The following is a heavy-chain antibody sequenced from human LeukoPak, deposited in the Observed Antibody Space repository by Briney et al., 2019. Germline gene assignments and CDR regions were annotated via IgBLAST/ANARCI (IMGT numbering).Heavy chain of an antibody. V-gene: IGHV4-34*01. CDR2: INHSGST. J-gene: IGHJ5*02. CDR3: ARGLRTSFGVARPTGSWFDP. Sequence: SETLSLTCAVYGGSFGGYYWSWIRQPPGKGLEWIGEINHSGSTNYNPSLKSRVTISVDTSKNQFSLKLSSVTAADTAVYYCARGLRTSFGVARPTGSWFDPWGQGTLVTVSS. D-gene: IGHD3-3*01. CDR1: GGSFGGYY.